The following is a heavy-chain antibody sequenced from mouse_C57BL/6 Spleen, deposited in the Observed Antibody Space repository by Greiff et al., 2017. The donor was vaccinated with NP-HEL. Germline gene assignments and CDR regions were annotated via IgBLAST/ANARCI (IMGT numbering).Heavy chain of an antibody. D-gene: IGHD2-5*01. CDR3: ARGSNYEGYAMDY. J-gene: IGHJ4*01. V-gene: IGHV1-26*01. CDR2: INPNNGGT. Sequence: EVQLQQSGPELVKPGASVKISCKASGYTFTDYYMNWVKQSHGKSLEWIGDINPNNGGTSYNQKFKGKATLTVDKSSSTAYMEPRSLTSEDSAVYYCARGSNYEGYAMDYWGQGTSVTVSS. CDR1: GYTFTDYY.